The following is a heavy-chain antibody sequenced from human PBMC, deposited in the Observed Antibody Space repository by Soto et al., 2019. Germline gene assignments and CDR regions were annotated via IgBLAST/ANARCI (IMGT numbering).Heavy chain of an antibody. CDR2: IYYSGSN. J-gene: IGHJ4*02. CDR1: GGSVSSGGYY. V-gene: IGHV4-61*08. D-gene: IGHD3-10*01. Sequence: QVQLQESGPGLVKPSETLSLTCSVSGGSVSSGGYYWSWIRQPPGKGLEWLGCIYYSGSNDYNPSLKSRVTMSLDKSKNQFSLKRNSVTAADTAVYFCARAGSYRYFDYWGQGTLVTVSS. CDR3: ARAGSYRYFDY.